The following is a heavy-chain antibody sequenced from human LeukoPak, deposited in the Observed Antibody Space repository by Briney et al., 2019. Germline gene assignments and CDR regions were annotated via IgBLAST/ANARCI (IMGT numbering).Heavy chain of an antibody. CDR2: ISGSGGGT. D-gene: IGHD6-13*01. CDR1: GFTFSSYV. Sequence: GGSLRLSCAASGFTFSSYVMSWVRQAPGKGLEWVSAISGSGGGTYYADSVKVRFPISRANSKTTLDLQVSSLRAEDTAVYRCAKGGRITAVLPFDYWGQGTLVTVSS. J-gene: IGHJ4*02. CDR3: AKGGRITAVLPFDY. V-gene: IGHV3-23*01.